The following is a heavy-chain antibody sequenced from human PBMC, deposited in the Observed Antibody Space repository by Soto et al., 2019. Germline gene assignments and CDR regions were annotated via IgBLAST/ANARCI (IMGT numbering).Heavy chain of an antibody. J-gene: IGHJ4*02. CDR2: ISHTGST. Sequence: QVQLQESGPGLVKPSGTLSLTCAVSGGSVSSSNRWSWVRRPPNKGLEWFGEISHTGSTFYHPSLRGRVTISRDNSQNQISLILTYATAADTACYYCARVAPVIKYVFISLSQSKEEFDSWGQGTLVSVSS. D-gene: IGHD2-21*01. V-gene: IGHV4-4*02. CDR3: ARVAPVIKYVFISLSQSKEEFDS. CDR1: GGSVSSSNR.